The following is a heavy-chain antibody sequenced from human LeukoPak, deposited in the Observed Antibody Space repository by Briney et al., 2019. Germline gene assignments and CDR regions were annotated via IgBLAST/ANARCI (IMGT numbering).Heavy chain of an antibody. D-gene: IGHD3-10*01. Sequence: KPSETLSLTCAVYGGSFSGYYWSWIRQPPGKGLEWIGEINHSGSTNYNPSLKSRVTISVDTSKNQFSLKLSSVTAADTAVYYCASLPWAVRGPGFDYWGQGTLVTVSS. V-gene: IGHV4-34*01. J-gene: IGHJ4*02. CDR3: ASLPWAVRGPGFDY. CDR2: INHSGST. CDR1: GGSFSGYY.